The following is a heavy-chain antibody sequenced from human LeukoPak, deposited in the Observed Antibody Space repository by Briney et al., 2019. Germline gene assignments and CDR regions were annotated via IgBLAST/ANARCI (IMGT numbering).Heavy chain of an antibody. V-gene: IGHV3-13*01. CDR2: IGTAGDT. Sequence: TGGSLRLSCAASGFTFSSNDMHWVRQATGKGLEWVSAIGTAGDTYYPGSVKGRFTISRENAKNSLYLQMNSLRAGDTAVYYCARGLRTGAFDIWGQGTMVTVSS. CDR3: ARGLRTGAFDI. J-gene: IGHJ3*02. D-gene: IGHD5/OR15-5a*01. CDR1: GFTFSSND.